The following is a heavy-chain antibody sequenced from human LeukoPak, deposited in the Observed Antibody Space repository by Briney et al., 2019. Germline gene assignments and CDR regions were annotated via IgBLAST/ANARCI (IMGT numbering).Heavy chain of an antibody. J-gene: IGHJ6*02. CDR2: ISGYNGDT. D-gene: IGHD3-22*01. CDR3: AREYYYDTSGYYSAYYNYGMDV. V-gene: IGHV1-18*01. Sequence: ASVKVSCKASGYSFNNYGISWVRQAPGQGLERMGWISGYNGDTKFAQKFQGRVTITTDKSTTTASMELRSLRSDDTAVYFCAREYYYDTSGYYSAYYNYGMDVWGQGTTVTVSS. CDR1: GYSFNNYG.